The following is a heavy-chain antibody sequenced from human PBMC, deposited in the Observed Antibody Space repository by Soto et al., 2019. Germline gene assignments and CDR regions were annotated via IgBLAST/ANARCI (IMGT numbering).Heavy chain of an antibody. Sequence: GGSLRLSCAASGFTFSNAWMSWVRQAPGKGLEWVGRIKSKTDGGTTDYAAPVKGRFTISRDDSKNTLYLQMNSLKTEDTAVYYCTTGALDTFSYYFDYWGQGTLVTVSS. CDR3: TTGALDTFSYYFDY. D-gene: IGHD1-1*01. CDR2: IKSKTDGGTT. V-gene: IGHV3-15*01. J-gene: IGHJ4*02. CDR1: GFTFSNAW.